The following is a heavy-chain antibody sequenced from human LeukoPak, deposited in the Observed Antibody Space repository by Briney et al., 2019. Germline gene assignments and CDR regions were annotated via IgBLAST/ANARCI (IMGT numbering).Heavy chain of an antibody. J-gene: IGHJ4*02. D-gene: IGHD6-13*01. CDR1: GGSISSGDYY. Sequence: PSETLSLTCTVSGGSISSGDYYWSWIRQPPGKGLEWIGYIYYSGSTNYNPSLKSRVTISVDTSKNQFSLKLSSVTAADTAVYYCARSDTSKYSSSWYYFDYWGQGTLVTVSS. V-gene: IGHV4-61*08. CDR3: ARSDTSKYSSSWYYFDY. CDR2: IYYSGST.